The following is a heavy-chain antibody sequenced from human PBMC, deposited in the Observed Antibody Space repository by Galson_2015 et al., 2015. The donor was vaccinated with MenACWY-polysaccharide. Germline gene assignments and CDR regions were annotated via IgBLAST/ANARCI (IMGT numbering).Heavy chain of an antibody. Sequence: ALRLACEASGFSFITYAMTWVRQAPGKGLEWVSAISGSGGGAKYADSVKGRFTISRDNSKNTLYLQMNSLRAEDTALYYYVKDNIGCTSASCFASDIWGQGTMVTVSS. V-gene: IGHV3-23*01. CDR1: GFSFITYA. D-gene: IGHD2-2*01. CDR2: ISGSGGGA. CDR3: VKDNIGCTSASCFASDI. J-gene: IGHJ3*02.